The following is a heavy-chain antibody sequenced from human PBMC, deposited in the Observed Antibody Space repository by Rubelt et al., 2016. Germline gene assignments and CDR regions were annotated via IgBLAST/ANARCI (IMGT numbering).Heavy chain of an antibody. CDR1: GGSISSYY. CDR3: ARHGAGWTRVGAFDI. Sequence: QVQLQESGPGLVKPSETLSLTCTVSGGSISSYYWSWIRQPPGKGLEWIGYIYYSGSTNYNPSLKSRVTISVDTSKNQFSLKLSSVTAADTAVYYCARHGAGWTRVGAFDIWGQGTMVTVSS. V-gene: IGHV4-59*08. CDR2: IYYSGST. J-gene: IGHJ3*02. D-gene: IGHD6-19*01.